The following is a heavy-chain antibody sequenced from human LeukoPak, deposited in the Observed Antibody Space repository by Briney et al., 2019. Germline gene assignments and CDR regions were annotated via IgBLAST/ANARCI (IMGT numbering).Heavy chain of an antibody. V-gene: IGHV3-7*03. CDR2: IKQDGSEK. Sequence: GGSLRLSCAASGFTFSSYWMSWVRQAPGKGLEWVANIKQDGSEKYYVDSVKGRFTISRDNARNSLYLQMNSLRAEDTAVYYCARDSPLSGYSSSWFNFDYWGQGTLVTVSS. J-gene: IGHJ4*02. CDR3: ARDSPLSGYSSSWFNFDY. D-gene: IGHD6-13*01. CDR1: GFTFSSYW.